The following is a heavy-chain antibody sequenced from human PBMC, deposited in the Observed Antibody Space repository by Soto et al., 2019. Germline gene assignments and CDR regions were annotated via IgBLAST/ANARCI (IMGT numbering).Heavy chain of an antibody. CDR2: IKQDGSEK. CDR3: ARGDNWRWLRFGGFDY. J-gene: IGHJ4*02. Sequence: GGSLRLSCAASGFTFSSYWMSWVRQAPGKGLEWVANIKQDGSEKYYVDSVKGRFTISRDNAKNSLYLQMNSLRAEDTAVYYCARGDNWRWLRFGGFDYWGQGTLVTVSS. V-gene: IGHV3-7*01. CDR1: GFTFSSYW. D-gene: IGHD5-12*01.